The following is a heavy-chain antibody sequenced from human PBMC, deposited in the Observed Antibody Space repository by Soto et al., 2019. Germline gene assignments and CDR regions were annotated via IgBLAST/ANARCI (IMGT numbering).Heavy chain of an antibody. V-gene: IGHV1-3*01. CDR3: ARDGYYYDSSGYIDY. CDR1: GYTFTSYA. Sequence: ASVKVSCKASGYTFTSYAMHWVRQAPGQRLEWMGWINAGNGNTKYSQKFQGRVTMTRDTSTSTVYMELSSLRSEDTAVYYCARDGYYYDSSGYIDYWGQGSLVTVSS. D-gene: IGHD3-22*01. J-gene: IGHJ4*02. CDR2: INAGNGNT.